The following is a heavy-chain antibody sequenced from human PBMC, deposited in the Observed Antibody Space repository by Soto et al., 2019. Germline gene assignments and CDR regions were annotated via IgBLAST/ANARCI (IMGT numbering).Heavy chain of an antibody. CDR1: GGSISSSSYY. D-gene: IGHD6-19*01. CDR2: IYYSGST. V-gene: IGHV4-39*01. Sequence: SETLSLTCTVSGGSISSSSYYWGWIRQPPGKGLEWIGSIYYSGSTYYNPSLKSRVTISVDTSKNQFSLKLSSVTAADTAVYYCARRGIAVPLKGRHYYYYYMDVWGKGTTVTVSS. J-gene: IGHJ6*03. CDR3: ARRGIAVPLKGRHYYYYYMDV.